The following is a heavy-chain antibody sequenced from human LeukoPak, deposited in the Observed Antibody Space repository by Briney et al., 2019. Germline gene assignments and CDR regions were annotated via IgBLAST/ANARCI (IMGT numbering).Heavy chain of an antibody. CDR2: IKQGGSEK. D-gene: IGHD5-12*01. J-gene: IGHJ4*02. CDR3: VRSGYRPRYYFDY. CDR1: GFTFSSYW. Sequence: GGSLRLSCAASGFTFSSYWMTWVRQAPGKGLEWVANIKQGGSEKYYVDPVKGRFTISRDNAKNSLYPQMNSLRAEDTAVYYWVRSGYRPRYYFDYGGQRTLATASS. V-gene: IGHV3-7*01.